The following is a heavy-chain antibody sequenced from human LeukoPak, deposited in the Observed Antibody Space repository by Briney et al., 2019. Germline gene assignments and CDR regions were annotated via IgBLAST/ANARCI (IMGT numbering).Heavy chain of an antibody. J-gene: IGHJ4*02. CDR2: INRDGSST. CDR3: ARSGYSASDY. D-gene: IGHD5-18*01. Sequence: GSLRLSCAACGCTYSSCWMHWVRQARWRGLVGVSRINRDGSSTSCADSVRGGFTISKDNAKNTLYLQMNSQRAEDTAVYYCARSGYSASDYWGQGTLVTVSS. CDR1: GCTYSSCW. V-gene: IGHV3-74*01.